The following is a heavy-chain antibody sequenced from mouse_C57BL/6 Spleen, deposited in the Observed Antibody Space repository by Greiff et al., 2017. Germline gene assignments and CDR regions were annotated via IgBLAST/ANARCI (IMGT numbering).Heavy chain of an antibody. CDR3: ARGEYGNRDY. J-gene: IGHJ2*01. CDR1: GYTFTSYW. D-gene: IGHD2-10*02. CDR2: IYPGSGSS. Sequence: QVQLQQPGAELVKPGASVTMSCKASGYTFTSYWITWVKQRPGQGLEWIGDIYPGSGSSNYNEKIKRKATLTVATSSSTDYMQLSSLTSEDSAVYCCARGEYGNRDYWGQGTTLTVSS. V-gene: IGHV1-55*01.